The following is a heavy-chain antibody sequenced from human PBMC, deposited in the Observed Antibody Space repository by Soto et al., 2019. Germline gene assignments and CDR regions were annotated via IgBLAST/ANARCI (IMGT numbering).Heavy chain of an antibody. V-gene: IGHV1-8*01. Sequence: QVQLVQSGAEVKKPGASVKVSCKASGYTFTTYDIHWVRQATGQGLEWMGWLNPNSGHTGYAPRFQGRVSMTRNTAISTVYMELSSLKSEDTAVYFCARDDYGDFDHWGQGTLVTVSP. D-gene: IGHD3-10*01. CDR3: ARDDYGDFDH. CDR2: LNPNSGHT. CDR1: GYTFTTYD. J-gene: IGHJ4*02.